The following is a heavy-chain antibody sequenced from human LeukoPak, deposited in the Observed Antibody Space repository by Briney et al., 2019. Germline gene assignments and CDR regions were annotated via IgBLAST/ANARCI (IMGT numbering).Heavy chain of an antibody. D-gene: IGHD6-19*01. CDR3: AKAGDSSGWYVHWFDP. CDR2: ISGSGGST. V-gene: IGHV3-23*01. CDR1: GFTFSSYA. J-gene: IGHJ5*02. Sequence: GGSLRLSCAASGFTFSSYAMSWVRQAPGKGLEWVSAISGSGGSTYYADSVKGRFTISRDNSKNTLYLQMNSLRAEDTAVYYCAKAGDSSGWYVHWFDPWGQGTLVTVSS.